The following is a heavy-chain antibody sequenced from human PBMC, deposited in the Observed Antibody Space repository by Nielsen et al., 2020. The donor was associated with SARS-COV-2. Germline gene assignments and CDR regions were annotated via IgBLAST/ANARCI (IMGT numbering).Heavy chain of an antibody. V-gene: IGHV1-69*04. D-gene: IGHD5-24*01. CDR3: AREDGDGYNYGLYYYYYGMDV. Sequence: WVRQAPGQGLEWMGRIIPILGIANYAQKFQGRVTITADKSTSTAYMELSSLRSEDTAVYYCAREDGDGYNYGLYYYYYGMDVWGQGTTVTVSS. CDR2: IIPILGIA. J-gene: IGHJ6*02.